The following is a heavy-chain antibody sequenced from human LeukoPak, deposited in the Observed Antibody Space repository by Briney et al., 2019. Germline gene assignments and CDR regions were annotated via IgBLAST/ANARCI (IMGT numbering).Heavy chain of an antibody. CDR2: IGGSSTSL. CDR1: GFTFRTYA. D-gene: IGHD3-10*01. Sequence: PGGSLRLSCTASGFTFRTYAMNWVRQAPGEGLEWVSSIGGSSTSLYYADSVKGRFTISRDNAKNLLYLQLNSLRAEDTAVYYCARDRVGGSGSPRRSYYYYGMDVWGQGTTVTVSS. V-gene: IGHV3-21*01. CDR3: ARDRVGGSGSPRRSYYYYGMDV. J-gene: IGHJ6*02.